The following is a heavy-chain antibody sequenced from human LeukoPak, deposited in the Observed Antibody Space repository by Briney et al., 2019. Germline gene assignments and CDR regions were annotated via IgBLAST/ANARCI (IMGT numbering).Heavy chain of an antibody. V-gene: IGHV4-4*07. Sequence: PSETLSLTSTVSGGSISSYYWSWIRQPAGKGLEWIGRIYTSGSTNYIPSLKSRVTMSVDTSKNQFSLKLSSVTAADTAVYYCAGSYSGNYYVFDYWGQGTLVTVSS. CDR2: IYTSGST. CDR3: AGSYSGNYYVFDY. CDR1: GGSISSYY. J-gene: IGHJ4*02. D-gene: IGHD1-26*01.